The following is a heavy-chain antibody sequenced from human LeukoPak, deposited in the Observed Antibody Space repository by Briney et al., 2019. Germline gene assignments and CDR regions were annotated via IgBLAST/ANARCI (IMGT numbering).Heavy chain of an antibody. CDR3: ARGPTWGAYSDY. J-gene: IGHJ4*02. CDR2: INHTRNT. D-gene: IGHD7-27*01. CDR1: GGSFSGYY. Sequence: SETLSLTCAVYGGSFSGYYWSWIRQPPGKGLEWIGEINHTRNTNYNPSLKSRVTISVDTSKNQYSLKLSSVTAADTAVYYCARGPTWGAYSDYWGQGTLVTVSS. V-gene: IGHV4-34*01.